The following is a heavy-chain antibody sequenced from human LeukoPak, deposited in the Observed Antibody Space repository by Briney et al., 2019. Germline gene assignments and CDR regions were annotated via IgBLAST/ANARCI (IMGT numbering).Heavy chain of an antibody. CDR2: IYHSGST. D-gene: IGHD3-10*01. J-gene: IGHJ5*02. CDR1: GYSISSGYY. CDR3: ARSLRGFGELSRFWFDP. V-gene: IGHV4-38-2*01. Sequence: SETLSLTCGVSGYSISSGYYWGWIRQPPGKGLEWIGSIYHSGSTYYNPSLKSRVTISVDTSKNQFSLKLSSVTAADTAVYYCARSLRGFGELSRFWFDPWGQGTLVTVSS.